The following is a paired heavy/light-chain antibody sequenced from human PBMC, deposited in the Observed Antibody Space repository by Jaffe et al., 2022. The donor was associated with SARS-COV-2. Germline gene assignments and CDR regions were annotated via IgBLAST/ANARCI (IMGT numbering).Light chain of an antibody. CDR3: QQSYDMPYT. V-gene: IGKV1-39*01. J-gene: IGKJ2*01. CDR2: AAS. Sequence: DIQMTQSPSSLSASVGDRVTMTCRASQSITTFLNWYQERPGNAPKLLMYAASSLQSGVPSRFSGSGSGTDFTLTISSLQPEDFAIYYCQQSYDMPYTFGQGTKLEIK. CDR1: QSITTF.
Heavy chain of an antibody. CDR3: TTDPRGGKRVFEN. CDR2: IKSETDGGTT. V-gene: IGHV3-15*01. Sequence: EVQVLESGGGFVEPGGSLRLSCAASGSTFSNAWVNWVRQAPGKGLEWVGRIKSETDGGTTDYAAPVKGRFTVSRDDSKSTLYLQMSSLKTEDTAVYYCTTDPRGGKRVFENWGQGILVTVSS. J-gene: IGHJ4*02. CDR1: GSTFSNAW. D-gene: IGHD2-15*01.